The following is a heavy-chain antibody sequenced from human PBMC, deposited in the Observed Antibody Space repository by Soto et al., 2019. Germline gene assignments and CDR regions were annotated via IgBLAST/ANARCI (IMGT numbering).Heavy chain of an antibody. Sequence: QVQLVQTGAEVKKPGASVKVSCKASGYTFTGYYMHWVRQAPGQGLEWIGWINPNSGGTNYAQKFQGWVTMTSDTSHSTAYMEMSRLRSDDTAVYYCARDHRAIFGVVTLDSYYYGMDVWGQGTTVTVSS. J-gene: IGHJ6*02. CDR1: GYTFTGYY. CDR2: INPNSGGT. CDR3: ARDHRAIFGVVTLDSYYYGMDV. D-gene: IGHD3-3*01. V-gene: IGHV1-2*04.